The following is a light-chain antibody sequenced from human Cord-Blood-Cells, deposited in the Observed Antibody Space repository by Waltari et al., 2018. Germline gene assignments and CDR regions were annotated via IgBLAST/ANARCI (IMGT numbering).Light chain of an antibody. CDR3: QAGDSSTAV. Sequence: SYELTQPPPASVSPGHPASITCSGDKMGDKYACWYQQKQGPPPVLVTYQDSKRPSGIPERFSGSNSGNTATLTIRGTEAMDEADYYCQAGDSSTAVFGGGTKLTVL. J-gene: IGLJ3*02. CDR1: KMGDKY. CDR2: QDS. V-gene: IGLV3-1*01.